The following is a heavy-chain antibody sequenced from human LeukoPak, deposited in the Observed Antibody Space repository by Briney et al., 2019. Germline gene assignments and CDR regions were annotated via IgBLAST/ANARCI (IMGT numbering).Heavy chain of an antibody. V-gene: IGHV1-2*02. CDR1: GYTFTGYY. Sequence: ASVKVSCKASGYTFTGYYMHWVRQAPGQGLEWMGWINPNSGGTNYAQKFQGRVTMTRDTSISTAYMELSRLRSDDAAVYYCAKGRGQYCTSTRCPMGGDYWGQGTLVTVSS. CDR3: AKGRGQYCTSTRCPMGGDY. CDR2: INPNSGGT. J-gene: IGHJ4*02. D-gene: IGHD2-2*01.